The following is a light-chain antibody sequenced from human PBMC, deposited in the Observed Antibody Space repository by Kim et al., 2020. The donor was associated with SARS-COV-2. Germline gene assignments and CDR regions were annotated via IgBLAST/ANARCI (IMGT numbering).Light chain of an antibody. CDR2: QDS. Sequence: VYPGQPVRITCYVNELRDKYASWYQQKPGQSPVLVIYQDSKRPSGIPERFSGSNSGNTATLTISGTQAMDETDYYCQAWDSSTAWVFGGGTQLTVL. CDR3: QAWDSSTAWV. CDR1: ELRDKY. J-gene: IGLJ3*02. V-gene: IGLV3-1*01.